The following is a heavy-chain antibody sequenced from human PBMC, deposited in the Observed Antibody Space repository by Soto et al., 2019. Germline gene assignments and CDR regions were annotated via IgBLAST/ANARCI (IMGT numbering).Heavy chain of an antibody. J-gene: IGHJ5*02. Sequence: VGLLRLPCAASGFTFYSSWMHWVRQAPGKGLVWVSRINSDGSSTSYADSVKGRFTISRDNAKNTLYLQMNSLRAEDTAVYYCARDRVAVAGTGNWFDPWGQGTLVTVSS. V-gene: IGHV3-74*01. CDR3: ARDRVAVAGTGNWFDP. CDR1: GFTFYSSW. CDR2: INSDGSST. D-gene: IGHD6-19*01.